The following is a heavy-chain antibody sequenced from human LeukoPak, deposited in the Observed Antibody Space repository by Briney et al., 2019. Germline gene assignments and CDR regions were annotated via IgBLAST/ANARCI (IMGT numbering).Heavy chain of an antibody. V-gene: IGHV1-2*02. J-gene: IGHJ4*02. CDR1: GYTFTGSGWY. CDR2: IHPNNGAT. CDR3: ARDGPAQMVDLDY. D-gene: IGHD3-10*01. Sequence: PGDSVKVSCKASGYTFTGSGWYLYWLRQAPGQGLECVGWIHPNNGATLYAQKFQGRVAMTTDTSISTAYMELSRLRPDDTAMYYCARDGPAQMVDLDYWGQGTLVTVYS.